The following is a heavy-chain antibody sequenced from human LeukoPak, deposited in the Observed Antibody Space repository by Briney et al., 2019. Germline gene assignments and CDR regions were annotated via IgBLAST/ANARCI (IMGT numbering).Heavy chain of an antibody. V-gene: IGHV6-1*01. J-gene: IGHJ4*02. CDR1: GDSFSSNRVA. CDR3: ARESRLGGFDY. CDR2: TYYRSKWYN. Sequence: SQTLSLTCVISGDSFSSNRVAWNWIRQSPSRGLEWLGRTYYRSKWYNDYAVSVKSRITINSDTSKNQFSLHLNSVTPEDTAVYHCARESRLGGFDYWGQGTLVTVSS. D-gene: IGHD2-2*01.